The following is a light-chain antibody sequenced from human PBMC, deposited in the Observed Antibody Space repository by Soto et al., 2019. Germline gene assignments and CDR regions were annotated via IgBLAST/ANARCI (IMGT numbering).Light chain of an antibody. J-gene: IGKJ1*01. V-gene: IGKV1-9*01. CDR2: FAS. Sequence: DIKLTQSPSFLSASEGDRVTIACRASQGISNLLAWYQQKPGKAPKLLISFASTLQSGVPSRFTGSGSGTEFTLTISSLQPEDFATYYCQQFNSYPRTFGQGTKVEIK. CDR3: QQFNSYPRT. CDR1: QGISNL.